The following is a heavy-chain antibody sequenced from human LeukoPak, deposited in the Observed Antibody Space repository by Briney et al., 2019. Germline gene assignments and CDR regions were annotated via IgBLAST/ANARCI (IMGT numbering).Heavy chain of an antibody. V-gene: IGHV3-30*05. D-gene: IGHD2-2*01. J-gene: IGHJ5*02. CDR1: GFTFSSYS. CDR3: AREGQYCSSTSCPGFDP. CDR2: ISYDGSNK. Sequence: PGGSLRLSCAASGFTFSSYSMNWVRQAPGKGLEWVAVISYDGSNKYYADSVKGRFTISRDNSKNTLYLQMNSLRAEDTAVYYCAREGQYCSSTSCPGFDPWGQGTLVTVSS.